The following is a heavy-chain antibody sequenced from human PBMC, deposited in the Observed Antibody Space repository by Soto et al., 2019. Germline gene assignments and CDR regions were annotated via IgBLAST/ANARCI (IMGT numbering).Heavy chain of an antibody. D-gene: IGHD3-10*01. CDR3: ARDFYYYGSGTMGGYFDY. CDR2: ISGSEDNI. Sequence: GGSLRLSCVASGFPFSNYYMDWVRQAPGKGLEWVAVISGSEDNIHYADSVKGRFTISRDNSKNTLYLQMNSLRAEDTAVYYCARDFYYYGSGTMGGYFDYWGQGTLVTVSS. V-gene: IGHV3-23*01. CDR1: GFPFSNYY. J-gene: IGHJ4*02.